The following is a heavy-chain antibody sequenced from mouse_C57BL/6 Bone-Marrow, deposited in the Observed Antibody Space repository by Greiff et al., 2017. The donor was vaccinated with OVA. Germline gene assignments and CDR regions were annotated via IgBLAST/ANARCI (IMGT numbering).Heavy chain of an antibody. D-gene: IGHD1-1*01. CDR2: INPNNGGT. Sequence: EVQLQQSGPELVKPGASVKIPCKASGYTFTDYNMDWVKQSHGKSLEWIGDINPNNGGTIYNQKFKGKATLTVDKSSSTAYMELRSLTSEDTAVYYCGVGDYYCGSSYDDFDDWGQGTTLTVAS. V-gene: IGHV1-18*01. CDR3: GVGDYYCGSSYDDFDD. J-gene: IGHJ2*01. CDR1: GYTFTDYN.